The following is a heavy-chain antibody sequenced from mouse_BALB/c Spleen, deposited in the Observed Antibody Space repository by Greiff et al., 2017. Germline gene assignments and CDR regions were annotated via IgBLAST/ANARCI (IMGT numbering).Heavy chain of an antibody. Sequence: VQLLQSGPELVKPGASVKISCTASGFSFTGYFMTWVRQTHGKSLEWIGRINPYNGDTFYNQKFKGKATLTVDKSSNTAHMELLRLTSEDTAVYYCGSEVKGYDGGFDYWGQGTLVTVSA. CDR1: GFSFTGYF. J-gene: IGHJ3*01. CDR3: GSEVKGYDGGFDY. D-gene: IGHD2-14*01. CDR2: INPYNGDT. V-gene: IGHV1-37*01.